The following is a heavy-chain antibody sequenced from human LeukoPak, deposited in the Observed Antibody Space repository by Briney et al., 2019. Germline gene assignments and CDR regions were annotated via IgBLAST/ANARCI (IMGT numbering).Heavy chain of an antibody. CDR1: GFTFSSYA. D-gene: IGHD4-23*01. J-gene: IGHJ4*02. CDR2: ISGNGGST. Sequence: GGSLRLSCAASGFTFSSYAMSWVRQAPGKGLEWVSAISGNGGSTYYADSVKGRFTISRDNSKNTLYLQMNSLRAEDTAVYYCAKDRHDYGDKIFDYWGQGTLVTVSS. V-gene: IGHV3-23*01. CDR3: AKDRHDYGDKIFDY.